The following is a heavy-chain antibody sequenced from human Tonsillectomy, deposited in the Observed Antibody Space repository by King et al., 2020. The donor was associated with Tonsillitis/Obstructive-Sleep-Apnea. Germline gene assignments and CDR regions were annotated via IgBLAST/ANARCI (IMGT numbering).Heavy chain of an antibody. V-gene: IGHV7-4-1*02. J-gene: IGHJ4*02. Sequence: QVQLVESGSELKKPGASVKVSCKASGYTFTSYAMNWVRQAPGQGLEWMGWINTNTGNPTYAQAFTGRVVFSLDTSVSTAYLQLSSLKAEDTAVYCCARDASYSDYDSDPRVYWGQGTLVTVSS. D-gene: IGHD5-12*01. CDR3: ARDASYSDYDSDPRVY. CDR2: INTNTGNP. CDR1: GYTFTSYA.